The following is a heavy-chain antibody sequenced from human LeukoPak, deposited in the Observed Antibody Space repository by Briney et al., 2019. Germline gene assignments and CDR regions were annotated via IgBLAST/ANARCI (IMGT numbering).Heavy chain of an antibody. Sequence: GGSLRLSCAASGLTVSSNYMSWVRQAPGKGLEWVAFIRSKAYGGTTEYAASVKGRFTISRDDSKSIAYLQMNSLKTEDTAVYSCTRGFDFYGSGTYSDYWGQGTLVTVSS. CDR2: IRSKAYGGTT. D-gene: IGHD3-10*01. J-gene: IGHJ4*02. CDR1: GLTVSSNY. CDR3: TRGFDFYGSGTYSDY. V-gene: IGHV3-49*04.